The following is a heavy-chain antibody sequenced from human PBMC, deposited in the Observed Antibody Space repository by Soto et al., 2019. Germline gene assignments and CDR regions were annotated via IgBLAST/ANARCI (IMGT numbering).Heavy chain of an antibody. CDR2: IYYSGST. D-gene: IGHD6-13*01. CDR3: ARGGSRSPYFDA. J-gene: IGHJ4*02. V-gene: IGHV4-31*03. Sequence: QVQLQESGPGLVKPSQTLSLTCTVSGGSISSGGYYWSWIRQHPGKGLEWIGYIYYSGSTYYNPSLKSRVTISVDTSKKQFSLKLSSVTAADTAVYYCARGGSRSPYFDAWGQGTLVTVSS. CDR1: GGSISSGGYY.